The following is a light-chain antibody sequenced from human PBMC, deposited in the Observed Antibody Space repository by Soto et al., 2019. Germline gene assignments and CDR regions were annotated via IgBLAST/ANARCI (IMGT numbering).Light chain of an antibody. CDR2: CAS. CDR3: QQYYSTPWT. J-gene: IGKJ1*01. V-gene: IGKV4-1*01. CDR1: QSVLYSSNNKNY. Sequence: DIVMTQSPDSLAVSLGERATINCKSSQSVLYSSNNKNYLAWYQQKPGQPPKLLIYCASTRESGVPDRFSGSGSGTDFTLTISSLQAEDVAVYYCQQYYSTPWTFGQWTKVAIK.